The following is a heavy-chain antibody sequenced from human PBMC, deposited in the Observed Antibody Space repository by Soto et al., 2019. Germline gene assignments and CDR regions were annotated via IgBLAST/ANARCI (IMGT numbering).Heavy chain of an antibody. V-gene: IGHV4-39*01. CDR2: IYYSGST. CDR3: GRQPVHFGSTTCFGYYSVDV. CDR1: GGSISSSSYS. D-gene: IGHD2-2*01. Sequence: LQLQESCPRLVKPSETLSLTCSVSGGSISSSSYSWCWIRQPPGKGLEWIGSIYYSGSTHYNPSLECRVAISAYSPNCPLSLRLSSVTGADTAVYYCGRQPVHFGSTTCFGYYSVDVWSQGTTVTV. J-gene: IGHJ6*02.